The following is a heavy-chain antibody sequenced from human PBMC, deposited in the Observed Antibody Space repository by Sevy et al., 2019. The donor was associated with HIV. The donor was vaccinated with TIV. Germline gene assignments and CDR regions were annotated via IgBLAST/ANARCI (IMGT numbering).Heavy chain of an antibody. V-gene: IGHV3-11*04. CDR1: GFTFSDYY. J-gene: IGHJ6*02. CDR2: ISSSGSTI. CDR3: ARDVYGSGSYYDV. D-gene: IGHD3-10*01. Sequence: GGSLRLSCAASGFTFSDYYMSWIRQAPGTGLEWVSYISSSGSTIYYADSVKGRFTISRDNAKNSLYLQMNSLRAEDTAVYSCARDVYGSGSYYDVWGQRTTVTVSS.